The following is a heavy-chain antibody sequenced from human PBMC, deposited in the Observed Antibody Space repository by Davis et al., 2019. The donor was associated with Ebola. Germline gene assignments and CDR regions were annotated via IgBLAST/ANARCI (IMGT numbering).Heavy chain of an antibody. V-gene: IGHV4-39*01. CDR2: IYESGGT. CDR1: GGSISNSNYF. CDR3: ARVEDSGYST. J-gene: IGHJ5*02. D-gene: IGHD3-22*01. Sequence: MPSETLSLTCTVSGGSISNSNYFWGWVRQPPGKGLEWIGNIYESGGTYYNPSLKSRVTISVDTSKNQFSLRLSSLTAADTAVYYCARVEDSGYSTWGQGTLVIVSS.